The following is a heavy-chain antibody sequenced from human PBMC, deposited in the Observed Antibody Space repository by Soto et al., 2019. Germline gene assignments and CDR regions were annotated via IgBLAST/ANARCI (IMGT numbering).Heavy chain of an antibody. CDR3: ARSAYYYDSSDYSYAYDFDY. V-gene: IGHV3-23*01. CDR1: GFTFSSYA. CDR2: VSGSGVNT. J-gene: IGHJ4*02. Sequence: PVGSLRLSCAASGFTFSSYAMSWVRQAPGKGLEWVSFVSGSGVNTFYADSVKGRFTISRDNSKNTLYLQMNSLRAEDTAVYYCARSAYYYDSSDYSYAYDFDYWGQGTLVTVSS. D-gene: IGHD3-22*01.